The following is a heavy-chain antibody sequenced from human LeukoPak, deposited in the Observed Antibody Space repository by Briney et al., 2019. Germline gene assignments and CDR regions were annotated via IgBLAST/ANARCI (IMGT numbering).Heavy chain of an antibody. CDR3: AREEKYYDSSGYLRWSWFDP. V-gene: IGHV1-18*01. CDR1: GYTFTSYG. Sequence: GASVKVSCKASGYTFTSYGISWVRQAPGQGLEWMGWISAYNGNTNYAQKLQGRVTMTTDTSTSTAYMELRSLRSDDTAVYHCAREEKYYDSSGYLRWSWFDPWGQGTLVTVSS. CDR2: ISAYNGNT. J-gene: IGHJ5*02. D-gene: IGHD3-22*01.